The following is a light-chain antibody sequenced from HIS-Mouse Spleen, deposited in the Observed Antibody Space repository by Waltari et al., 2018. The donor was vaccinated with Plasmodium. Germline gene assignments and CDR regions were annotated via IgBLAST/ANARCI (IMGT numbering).Light chain of an antibody. Sequence: EIARSHSPAPLSVPPGDTATLTCSASQSFSSNLAWYQQKPGQAPRHLMYGASTRATVIAARFSSSGSATEFTLTISSLQSEEFAVYYYQQYNNGSYTFGPGTKVDI. CDR3: QQYNNGSYT. V-gene: IGKV3-15*01. J-gene: IGKJ3*01. CDR2: GAS. CDR1: QSFSSN.